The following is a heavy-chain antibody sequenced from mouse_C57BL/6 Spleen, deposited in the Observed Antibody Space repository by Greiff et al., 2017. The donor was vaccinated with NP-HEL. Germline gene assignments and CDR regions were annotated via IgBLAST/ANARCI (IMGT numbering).Heavy chain of an antibody. J-gene: IGHJ1*03. Sequence: EVKLQESGPELVKPGASVKMSCKASGYTFTDYNMHWVKQSHGKSLEWIGYINPNNGGTSYNQKFKGKATLTVNKSSSTAYMELRSLTSEDSAVYYCARGERRGYFEVWGTGTTVTGSS. CDR3: ARGERRGYFEV. CDR2: INPNNGGT. V-gene: IGHV1-22*01. CDR1: GYTFTDYN.